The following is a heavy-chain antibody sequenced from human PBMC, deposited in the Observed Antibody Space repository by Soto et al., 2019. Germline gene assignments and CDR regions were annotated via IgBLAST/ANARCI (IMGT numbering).Heavy chain of an antibody. CDR2: IYYSGTT. CDR3: ASYYYDSSGYYYVPGVY. V-gene: IGHV4-39*01. Sequence: SETLSLTCTVSGGSISSASYYWGWIRQPPGKGLEWIGSIYYSGTTYYNPSLKSRVTVSVDTSKNQFSLKLSSVTAADTAVYYCASYYYDSSGYYYVPGVYWGQGTLVTVAS. J-gene: IGHJ4*02. D-gene: IGHD3-22*01. CDR1: GGSISSASYY.